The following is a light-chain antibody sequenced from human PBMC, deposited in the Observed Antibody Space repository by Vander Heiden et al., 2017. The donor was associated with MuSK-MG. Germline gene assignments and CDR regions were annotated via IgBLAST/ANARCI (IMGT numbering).Light chain of an antibody. V-gene: IGKV3-20*01. Sequence: MVLTQSPGTLSLSPGERATLSCRASQSVSSTYLAWYQQKPGQAPRLLIYGTSSRATGIPDRFSGSGSGTDFTLTISRLEPEDFALYYCQQYAGAPLTFGQGTKVEIK. J-gene: IGKJ1*01. CDR3: QQYAGAPLT. CDR1: QSVSSTY. CDR2: GTS.